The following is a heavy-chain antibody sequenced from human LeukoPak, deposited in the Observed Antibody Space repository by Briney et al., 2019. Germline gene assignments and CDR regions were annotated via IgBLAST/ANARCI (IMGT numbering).Heavy chain of an antibody. J-gene: IGHJ3*02. CDR3: ARDMHLGAFDI. Sequence: PSETLSLTCTVSGYSIRSGYYWGWIRQSPGKGLEWIGSIYHSGNTYSNPSLKSRVTISVDTSKNQFSLKLSSVTAADTAVYYCARDMHLGAFDIWGQGTMVTVSS. CDR1: GYSIRSGYY. CDR2: IYHSGNT. D-gene: IGHD2-2*01. V-gene: IGHV4-38-2*02.